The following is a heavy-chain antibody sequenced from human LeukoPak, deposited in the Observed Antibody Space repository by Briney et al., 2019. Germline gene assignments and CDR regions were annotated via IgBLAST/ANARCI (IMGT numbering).Heavy chain of an antibody. CDR1: GGSISSYY. Sequence: SETLSLTCTVSGGSISSYYWSWIRQPPGKGLEWIGYIYYSGSTNYNPSLKSRVTISVDTSKNQFSLKLSSVTAADTAVYYCARGDDYYGSGKSFDYWGQGTLVTVSS. CDR2: IYYSGST. J-gene: IGHJ4*02. D-gene: IGHD3-10*01. CDR3: ARGDDYYGSGKSFDY. V-gene: IGHV4-59*01.